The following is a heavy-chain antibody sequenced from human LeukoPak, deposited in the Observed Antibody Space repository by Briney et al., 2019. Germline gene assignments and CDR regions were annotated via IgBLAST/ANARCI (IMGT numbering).Heavy chain of an antibody. CDR1: GFTFTDYW. Sequence: PGGSLRLSCAASGFTFTDYWMSWVRQAPGRGLEWVANIKQDGSEEYYVDSVKGRFTIFRDNSKNTLSLQMDSLRAEDTAIYYCATYRQIQVSFEFWGQGTLVTVSS. V-gene: IGHV3-7*03. CDR2: IKQDGSEE. D-gene: IGHD5-18*01. CDR3: ATYRQIQVSFEF. J-gene: IGHJ4*02.